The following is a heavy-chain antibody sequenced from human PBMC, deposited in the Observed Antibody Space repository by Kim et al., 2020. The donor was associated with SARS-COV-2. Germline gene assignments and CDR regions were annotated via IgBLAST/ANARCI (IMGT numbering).Heavy chain of an antibody. Sequence: RGSLRLSCAASGFTFDGYGMSWVRQGPGKGLEWVSGINWNGDSTGYADSVKGRFTISRDNAKNSLYLQMNSLRADDTALYYCARALTGTTSWSPDYWGQGTLVTVSS. V-gene: IGHV3-20*04. J-gene: IGHJ4*02. CDR2: INWNGDST. D-gene: IGHD1-7*01. CDR3: ARALTGTTSWSPDY. CDR1: GFTFDGYG.